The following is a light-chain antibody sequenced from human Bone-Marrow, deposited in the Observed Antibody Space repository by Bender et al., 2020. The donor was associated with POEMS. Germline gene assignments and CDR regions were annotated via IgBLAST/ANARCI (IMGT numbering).Light chain of an antibody. J-gene: IGLJ3*02. CDR2: NNS. Sequence: QSVLTQPPSASGTPGQRVTISCSGSSSKFGSYPVNWYQQLPGAAPKLVIFNNSQRPSGVPDRFSGSNSGTSASLAISGLLSDDEAQRYRGIWDGSLNGWVFGG. CDR1: SSKFGSYP. V-gene: IGLV1-44*01. CDR3: GIWDGSLNGWV.